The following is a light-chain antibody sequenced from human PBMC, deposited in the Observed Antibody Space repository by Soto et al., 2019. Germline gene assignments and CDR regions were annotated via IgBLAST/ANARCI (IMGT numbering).Light chain of an antibody. CDR1: QSVSSSY. V-gene: IGKV3-20*01. CDR2: GAS. CDR3: QQYGSYAT. J-gene: IGKJ3*01. Sequence: DIVLTQSPGTLSLSPGERATLSCRASQSVSSSYLAWYQQKPGQAPRLLIYGASSRATGIPDRFSGSGSGTDFTLTISRLEPEDFAVYYCQQYGSYATFGPGTKVDIK.